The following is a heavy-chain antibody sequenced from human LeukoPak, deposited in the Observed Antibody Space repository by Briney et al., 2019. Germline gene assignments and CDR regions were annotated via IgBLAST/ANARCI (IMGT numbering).Heavy chain of an antibody. D-gene: IGHD3-10*01. J-gene: IGHJ5*02. CDR3: ARHSGSGSESRPFDP. CDR2: IYYTGST. Sequence: PLETLSLTCSVSGASVTSGGFYWGWLRQPPGKGPEWIATIYYTGSTYYNPSLKSRVGISIDTSKNQFSLRLTSVTATDTAVYHCARHSGSGSESRPFDPWGQGTLVSVSS. V-gene: IGHV4-39*01. CDR1: GASVTSGGFY.